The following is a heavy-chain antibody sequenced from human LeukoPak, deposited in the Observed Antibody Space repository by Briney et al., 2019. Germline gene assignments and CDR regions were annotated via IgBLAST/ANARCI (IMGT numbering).Heavy chain of an antibody. D-gene: IGHD7-27*01. V-gene: IGHV3-23*01. CDR1: GFPFRSYA. J-gene: IGHJ3*02. CDR2: IGGRGSNT. Sequence: GGSLRLSCAASGFPFRSYAMSWVRQAPGKGLEWVSAIGGRGSNTYYADSVKGRFTISRDNSMNTLYLQMNSLRAEDTAVYYCAKRLTGDLGAFDIWGQGTMVTVSS. CDR3: AKRLTGDLGAFDI.